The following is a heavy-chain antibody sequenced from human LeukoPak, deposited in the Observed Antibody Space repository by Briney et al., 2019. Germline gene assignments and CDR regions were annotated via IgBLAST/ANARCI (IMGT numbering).Heavy chain of an antibody. J-gene: IGHJ4*02. Sequence: PGGSLRLSCAASGFTFSSYWMSWVRQAPGKGLEWVANIKQDGSEKYYADSVKGRFTISRDNSKNTLYLQMNSLRAEDTAVYYCARRYSGYDDFDYWGQGTLVTVSS. CDR2: IKQDGSEK. CDR1: GFTFSSYW. CDR3: ARRYSGYDDFDY. V-gene: IGHV3-7*01. D-gene: IGHD5-12*01.